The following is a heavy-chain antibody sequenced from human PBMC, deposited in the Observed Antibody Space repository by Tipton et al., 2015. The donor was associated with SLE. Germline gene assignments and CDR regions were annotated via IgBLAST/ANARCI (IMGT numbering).Heavy chain of an antibody. J-gene: IGHJ4*02. Sequence: QLVQSGAEVQKPGASVKVSCKASGYTFINYYIHWVREAPGQGLEWMGVITPSGGSTSYAQKFQGRVTMTRDTSTSTVYMELSSLRSEDTAVYDCARVLWNYFDYWGQGTLFTVSS. CDR3: ARVLWNYFDY. D-gene: IGHD2/OR15-2a*01. V-gene: IGHV1-46*01. CDR1: GYTFINYY. CDR2: ITPSGGST.